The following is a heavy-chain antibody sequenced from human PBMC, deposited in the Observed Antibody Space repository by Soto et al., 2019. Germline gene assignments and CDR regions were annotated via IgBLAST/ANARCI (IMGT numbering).Heavy chain of an antibody. D-gene: IGHD3-10*01. CDR2: ISGSGGST. CDR1: GFTFSSYA. CDR3: ARPQYYYGSGSYYGTYYYSGMDV. V-gene: IGHV3-23*01. Sequence: EVQLLESGGGLVQPGGSLRLSCAASGFTFSSYAMSWVRQAPGKGLEWVSAISGSGGSTYYADSVKGRFTISRDNSKKSRYLQMNNQGAEDTDVYYCARPQYYYGSGSYYGTYYYSGMDVWGQGTTVTVSS. J-gene: IGHJ6*02.